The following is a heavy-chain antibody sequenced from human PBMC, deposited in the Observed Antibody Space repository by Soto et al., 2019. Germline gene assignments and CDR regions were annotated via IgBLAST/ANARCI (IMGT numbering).Heavy chain of an antibody. CDR2: INHSGGT. Sequence: SETLSLTCAIYGGSFSGYYWSWIRQPPGKGLEWIGEINHSGGTNYNPSLKSRVTISVDTSKNQFSLKLSSVTAADTAVYYCARDPRRSGMDVWGQGTTVTVSS. D-gene: IGHD6-6*01. CDR1: GGSFSGYY. CDR3: ARDPRRSGMDV. J-gene: IGHJ6*02. V-gene: IGHV4-34*01.